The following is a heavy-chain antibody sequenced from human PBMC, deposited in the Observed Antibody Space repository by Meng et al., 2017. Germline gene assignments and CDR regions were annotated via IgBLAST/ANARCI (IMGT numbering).Heavy chain of an antibody. CDR1: GGTFSSYT. Sequence: SVKVSCKASGGTFSSYTISWVRQAPGQGLEWMGRIIPILGIANYAQKFRGRVTITADKSTSTAYMELSSLRSEDTAVYYCATDYYGSGRSHGYWGQGTLVTVSS. J-gene: IGHJ4*02. D-gene: IGHD3-10*01. V-gene: IGHV1-69*02. CDR2: IIPILGIA. CDR3: ATDYYGSGRSHGY.